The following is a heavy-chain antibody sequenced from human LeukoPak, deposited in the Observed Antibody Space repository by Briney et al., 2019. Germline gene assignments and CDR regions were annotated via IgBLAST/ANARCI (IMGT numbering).Heavy chain of an antibody. V-gene: IGHV1-46*01. CDR3: ATHSSGYYYVNPLWQH. CDR2: INPSGGST. Sequence: GASVKVSCKSSGYTFTSYYIHWVRQAPGQGLEWMGIINPSGGSTTYAQKFQGRVTMTRDTSTSTVYMELSSLRSEDTAVYYCATHSSGYYYVNPLWQHWGQGTLVTVSS. CDR1: GYTFTSYY. J-gene: IGHJ1*01. D-gene: IGHD3-22*01.